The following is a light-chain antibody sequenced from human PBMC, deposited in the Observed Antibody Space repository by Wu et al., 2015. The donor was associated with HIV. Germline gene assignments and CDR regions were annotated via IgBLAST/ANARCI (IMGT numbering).Light chain of an antibody. CDR1: QSVNSY. CDR2: DIY. Sequence: EIVLTQSSTTLSLSPGERATLSCRASQSVNSYLAWYQQKPGQAPRLLIYDIYNRAAGIPPRFSGRGSGTDFSLTISSLEPEDFAVYFCQHRSSSPGVAFGPGTRVDVK. V-gene: IGKV3-11*01. CDR3: QHRSSSPGVA. J-gene: IGKJ3*01.